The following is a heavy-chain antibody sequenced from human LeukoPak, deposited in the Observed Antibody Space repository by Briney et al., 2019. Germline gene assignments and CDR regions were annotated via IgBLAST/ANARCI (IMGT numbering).Heavy chain of an antibody. V-gene: IGHV3-30*02. J-gene: IGHJ4*02. CDR2: IRYDGSNK. Sequence: PGGSLRLSCAASGFTFSSYGMHWVRQAPGKGLEWVAFIRYDGSNKYYADSVKGRFTISRDNTKNLLFPQMNSLRAEDTAVYYCARDQYGSGYGSIFDYWGQGTLVTVSS. D-gene: IGHD3-10*01. CDR1: GFTFSSYG. CDR3: ARDQYGSGYGSIFDY.